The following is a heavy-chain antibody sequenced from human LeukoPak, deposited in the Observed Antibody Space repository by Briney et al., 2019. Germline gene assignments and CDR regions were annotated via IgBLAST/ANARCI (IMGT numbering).Heavy chain of an antibody. D-gene: IGHD1-26*01. J-gene: IGHJ5*02. CDR2: MYYNVRT. Sequence: SVNVSFTCTISRRSINSGDYYWTTSRQPPGKGLGSIGYMYYNVRTDYNPSLKSRHTISGDTSKNQFSLKLSSVSAADTAVYYCARYLPRAQEGWFDLWGQGTLVTVSS. V-gene: IGHV4-30-4*01. CDR3: ARYLPRAQEGWFDL. CDR1: RRSINSGDYY.